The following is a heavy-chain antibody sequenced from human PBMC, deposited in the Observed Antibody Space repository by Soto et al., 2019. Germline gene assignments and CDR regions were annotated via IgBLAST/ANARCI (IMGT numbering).Heavy chain of an antibody. V-gene: IGHV3-23*01. D-gene: IGHD2-15*01. CDR1: GFTFSCYA. J-gene: IGHJ6*03. Sequence: PGGSLRLSCAASGFTFSCYAMSWVRQAPGKGLEWVSAISGSGGSTYYADSVKGRFTISRDNSKNTLYLQMNSLRAEDTAVYYCAKGQLLLTSHMDVWGKGTTVTVSS. CDR2: ISGSGGST. CDR3: AKGQLLLTSHMDV.